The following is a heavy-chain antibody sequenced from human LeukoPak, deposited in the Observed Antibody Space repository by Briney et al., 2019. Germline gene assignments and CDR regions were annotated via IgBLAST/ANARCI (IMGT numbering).Heavy chain of an antibody. CDR3: ARAISSGWFAEYFQH. J-gene: IGHJ1*01. D-gene: IGHD6-19*01. CDR1: GYTFTGYY. CDR2: INPNSGGT. V-gene: IGHV1-2*02. Sequence: GASVKVSCKASGYTFTGYYMQWVRQAPGQGLEWMGWINPNSGGTNYAQKFQGRVTMTRDTSISTAYMELSRLRSDDTAVYYCARAISSGWFAEYFQHWGQGTLVTVSS.